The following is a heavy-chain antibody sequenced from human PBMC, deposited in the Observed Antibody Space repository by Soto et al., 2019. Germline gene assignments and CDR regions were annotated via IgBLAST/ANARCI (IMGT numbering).Heavy chain of an antibody. V-gene: IGHV4-59*01. CDR3: ARVSFYDFWSGYSSYYYDYMDV. CDR1: GGSISSYY. CDR2: IYYSGST. D-gene: IGHD3-3*01. Sequence: QVQLQESGPGLVKPSETLSLTCTVSGGSISSYYWSWIRQPPGKGLEWIGYIYYSGSTNYNPSLKSRVTISVDTSKNQFSLKLSSVTAADTAVYYCARVSFYDFWSGYSSYYYDYMDVWGKGTTVTVSS. J-gene: IGHJ6*03.